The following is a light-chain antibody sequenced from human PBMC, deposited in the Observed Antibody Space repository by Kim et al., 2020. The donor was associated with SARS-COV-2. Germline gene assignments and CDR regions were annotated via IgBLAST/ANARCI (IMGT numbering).Light chain of an antibody. CDR1: QSVSSSY. CDR2: GAS. V-gene: IGKV3-20*01. J-gene: IGKJ2*01. Sequence: EIVLTQSPGTLSLSPGERATLSCRASQSVSSSYLAWYQQKPGQAPRLLIYGASSRATGIPDRFSGSGSGTDVTLTISRLETEDFAVYYCQQYGSSAYTFGQGTKLEI. CDR3: QQYGSSAYT.